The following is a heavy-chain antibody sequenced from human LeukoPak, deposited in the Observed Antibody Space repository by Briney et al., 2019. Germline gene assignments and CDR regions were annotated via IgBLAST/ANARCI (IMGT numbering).Heavy chain of an antibody. J-gene: IGHJ4*02. D-gene: IGHD5-12*01. CDR2: IHYSGST. CDR1: GGSVSGYY. CDR3: ARDPSGYDYYSDY. Sequence: SETLSLTCDVSGGSVSGYYWSWIRQPPGKGLEWIGYIHYSGSTNYNSSLRSRVTISVDTSKNQLSLKLSSVTPADTAVYYCARDPSGYDYYSDYWGQGTLVTLSS. V-gene: IGHV4-59*02.